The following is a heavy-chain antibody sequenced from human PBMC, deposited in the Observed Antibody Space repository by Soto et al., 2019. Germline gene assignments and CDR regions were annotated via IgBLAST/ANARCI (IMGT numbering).Heavy chain of an antibody. V-gene: IGHV4-39*01. J-gene: IGHJ4*02. CDR2: IYYSGST. CDR1: GGSINSYY. CDR3: ARRGSGSYSDY. Sequence: SETLSLTCTVSGGSINSYYWSWIRQPPGKGLEWIGSIYYSGSTYYNPSLKSRVTISVDTSKNQFSLKLSSVTAADTAVYYCARRGSGSYSDYWGQGTLVTVSS. D-gene: IGHD3-10*01.